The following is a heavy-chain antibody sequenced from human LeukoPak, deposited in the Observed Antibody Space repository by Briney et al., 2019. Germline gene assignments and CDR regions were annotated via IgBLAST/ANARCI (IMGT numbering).Heavy chain of an antibody. Sequence: GGSLRLSRAASGFTFSSYAMSWVRQAPGKGLEWVSAISGSGGSTYYADSVKGRFTISRDNSKNTLYLQMNSLRAEDTAVYYCAKSKYSSSWYAFDYWGQGTLVTVSS. CDR2: ISGSGGST. CDR1: GFTFSSYA. D-gene: IGHD6-13*01. CDR3: AKSKYSSSWYAFDY. V-gene: IGHV3-23*01. J-gene: IGHJ4*02.